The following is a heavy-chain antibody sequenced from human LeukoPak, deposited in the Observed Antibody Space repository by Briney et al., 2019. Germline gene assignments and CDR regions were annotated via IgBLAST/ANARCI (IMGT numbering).Heavy chain of an antibody. CDR3: ARGMQQLYHFDS. Sequence: SETLSLTCTVSGDSISSYYWSWIRHPPGKGLEWIGYIYYSGRTKYNPSLKSRVTISVDTAKNQFSLKLSSVTAADTAVYYCARGMQQLYHFDSWGRGTLVTVSS. V-gene: IGHV4-59*01. CDR1: GDSISSYY. CDR2: IYYSGRT. D-gene: IGHD6-13*01. J-gene: IGHJ4*02.